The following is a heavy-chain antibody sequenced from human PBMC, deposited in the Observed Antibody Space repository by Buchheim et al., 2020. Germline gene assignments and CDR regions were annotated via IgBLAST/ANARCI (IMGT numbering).Heavy chain of an antibody. D-gene: IGHD3-22*01. Sequence: QVQLVESGGGVVQPGRSLRLSCAASGFTFSSYGMHWVRQAPGKGLEWVAVIWYDGSNKYYADSVKGRFTISRDNSKNTLYLQMNSLRAEDTAVYYCAGDLNDAQDYYESSVPDYWGQGTL. CDR3: AGDLNDAQDYYESSVPDY. CDR1: GFTFSSYG. J-gene: IGHJ4*02. CDR2: IWYDGSNK. V-gene: IGHV3-33*01.